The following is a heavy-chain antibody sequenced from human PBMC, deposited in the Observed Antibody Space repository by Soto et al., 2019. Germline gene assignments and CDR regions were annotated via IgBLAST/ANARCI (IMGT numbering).Heavy chain of an antibody. CDR1: GFTFSAYS. V-gene: IGHV3-30*09. CDR2: LSFDGVTT. J-gene: IGHJ4*02. CDR3: VREEYRYSLGAFDY. Sequence: QVQLVESGGGVVQPGWSLRLSCAASGFTFSAYSMHWVRQAPGKGPEWLAVLSFDGVTTFYADSVRGRVAVSRENSKNTLYLQINNLGGDDTALYYCVREEYRYSLGAFDYWGQGTQVTVSS. D-gene: IGHD5-18*01.